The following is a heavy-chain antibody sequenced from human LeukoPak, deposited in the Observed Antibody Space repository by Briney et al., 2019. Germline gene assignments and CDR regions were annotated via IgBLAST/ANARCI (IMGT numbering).Heavy chain of an antibody. J-gene: IGHJ3*02. CDR2: IYTRGST. CDR1: GGSINNYY. Sequence: SETLSLTCPVSGGSINNYYWSWIRQPAGKGLAGIGHIYTRGSTNYNPSLKSRVTMSVDTSKNQFSLKLSSVTAADTAVYYCARGRYCSADICSGGDAFDIWGQGTMVSVSS. D-gene: IGHD2-15*01. CDR3: ARGRYCSADICSGGDAFDI. V-gene: IGHV4-4*07.